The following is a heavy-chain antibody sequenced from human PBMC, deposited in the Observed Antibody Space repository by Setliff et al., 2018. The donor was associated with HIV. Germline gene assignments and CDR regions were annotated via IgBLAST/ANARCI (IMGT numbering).Heavy chain of an antibody. V-gene: IGHV4-39*01. CDR2: IYHTGST. CDR3: ARRRDGYNSAPWRNDY. CDR1: GGSIDSTSYY. D-gene: IGHD5-12*01. Sequence: LSETLSLTCTVSGGSIDSTSYYWGWIRQPPGNGLEWFGSIYHTGSTYYKPSLKSRVTISGDTSKKQFSLKLRSVTAADTAVYYCARRRDGYNSAPWRNDYWGQGTLVTVSS. J-gene: IGHJ4*02.